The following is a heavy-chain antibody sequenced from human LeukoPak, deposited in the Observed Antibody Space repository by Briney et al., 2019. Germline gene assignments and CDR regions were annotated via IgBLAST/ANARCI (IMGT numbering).Heavy chain of an antibody. Sequence: GGSLRRSCAVSGFTFSTYSMSWVRQAPRKGLEWVSVIYPSGGTTYYADSVKGRFTISRDNSKNTLYLQMHSLRAEDTALYYCAKDQRPDSGYDIDSCGHGTLVTVSS. CDR1: GFTFSTYS. V-gene: IGHV3-23*01. D-gene: IGHD5-12*01. CDR3: AKDQRPDSGYDIDS. CDR2: IYPSGGTT. J-gene: IGHJ5*01.